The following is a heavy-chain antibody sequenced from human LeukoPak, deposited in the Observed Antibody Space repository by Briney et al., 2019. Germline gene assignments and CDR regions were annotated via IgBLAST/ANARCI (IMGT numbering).Heavy chain of an antibody. J-gene: IGHJ4*02. CDR1: GFTFSSYG. D-gene: IGHD3-9*01. Sequence: GGSLRLSCAASGFTFSSYGMHWVRQAPGKGLEWVAVISYDGSNKYYADSVKGRFTISRDNSKNTLYLQMNSLRAEDTAVYYCAKDRGYFDWLLSLDYWGQGTLVTVSS. CDR3: AKDRGYFDWLLSLDY. V-gene: IGHV3-30*18. CDR2: ISYDGSNK.